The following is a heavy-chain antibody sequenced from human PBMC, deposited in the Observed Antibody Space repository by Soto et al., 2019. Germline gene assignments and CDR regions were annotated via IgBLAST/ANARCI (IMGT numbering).Heavy chain of an antibody. D-gene: IGHD5-18*01. CDR1: GFTFDDYA. J-gene: IGHJ4*02. Sequence: EVPLEESGGALVQPGRSLRLSCAASGFTFDDYAMHWVRQVLGKGLEWVSSISWNSGNIGYADSVKGRFTTSRDNAKNSLYLQMISLRPEDTALYYCVRSKGGYSYGTPFDYWGQGTLVTVSS. CDR3: VRSKGGYSYGTPFDY. V-gene: IGHV3-9*01. CDR2: ISWNSGNI.